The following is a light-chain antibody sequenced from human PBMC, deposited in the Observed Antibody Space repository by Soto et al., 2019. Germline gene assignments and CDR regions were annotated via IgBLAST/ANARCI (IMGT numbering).Light chain of an antibody. CDR1: QGISTY. J-gene: IGKJ4*01. Sequence: DIQLTQSPSFLSASVGDRVTITCRATQGISTYLAWYQQKPGKAPKLLIYAASTLQSGVPSRFSGSGSGTEFTLTIISLQPEDFATYYFQQLKSYPLTFGGGTKVEIK. CDR3: QQLKSYPLT. CDR2: AAS. V-gene: IGKV1-9*01.